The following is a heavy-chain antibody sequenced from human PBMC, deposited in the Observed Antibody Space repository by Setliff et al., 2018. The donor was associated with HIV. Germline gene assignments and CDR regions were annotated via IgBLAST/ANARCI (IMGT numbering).Heavy chain of an antibody. V-gene: IGHV3-7*03. J-gene: IGHJ4*02. CDR1: GFPFTSFS. D-gene: IGHD5-12*01. CDR3: ARDSGVATIRKSALDY. CDR2: INRDGTEK. Sequence: GGSLRLSCAASGFPFTSFSINWVRQAPGKGLEWVAQINRDGTEKYYVDSVKGRFTISRDNAKNSLYLQMNSLRAEDTALYYCARDSGVATIRKSALDYWGQGTLVTVSS.